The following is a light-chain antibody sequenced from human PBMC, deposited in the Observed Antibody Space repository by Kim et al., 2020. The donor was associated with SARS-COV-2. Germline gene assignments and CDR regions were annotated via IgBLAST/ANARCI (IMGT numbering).Light chain of an antibody. CDR1: QSVSND. Sequence: EVMMTQSPATLSVSPGKRGTLSCRASQSVSNDLAWYQQKPGQAPRLLIYDASTRATGIPARFSGSGSGTEFTLTNNSLQSEDFAVYYCQQYSNWPLTFGPGTKVDIK. CDR2: DAS. CDR3: QQYSNWPLT. J-gene: IGKJ3*01. V-gene: IGKV3-15*01.